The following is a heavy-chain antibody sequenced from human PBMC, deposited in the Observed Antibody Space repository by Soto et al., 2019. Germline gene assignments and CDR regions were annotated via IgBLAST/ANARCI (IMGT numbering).Heavy chain of an antibody. V-gene: IGHV3-30-3*01. D-gene: IGHD3-22*01. Sequence: GSLRLSCAASGFAFSTYAMYWVRQAPGKGLEWVAGISYNGDNKYYADSVRGRIIIFRDNSKNTLDLQMNGPIAEDTAVYYCARDFYDSSGEIWGQGTMVTVSS. CDR2: ISYNGDNK. CDR1: GFAFSTYA. CDR3: ARDFYDSSGEI. J-gene: IGHJ3*02.